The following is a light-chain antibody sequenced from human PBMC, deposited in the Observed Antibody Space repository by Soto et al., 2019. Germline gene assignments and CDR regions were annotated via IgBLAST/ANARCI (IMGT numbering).Light chain of an antibody. Sequence: QAVVTQEPSVTVSPGGTVTLTCDSNTGPVTRGHWPYWYQQKPGQAPRTVIYDTSTKDSWTPARFSGSLLGSKAALTLSGAQHEDEADYYCLLSDGDPWVFGGGTKLTVL. CDR1: TGPVTRGHW. CDR3: LLSDGDPWV. CDR2: DTS. V-gene: IGLV7-46*01. J-gene: IGLJ3*02.